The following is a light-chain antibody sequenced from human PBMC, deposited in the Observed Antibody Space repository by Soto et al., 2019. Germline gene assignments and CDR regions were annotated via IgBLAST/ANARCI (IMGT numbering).Light chain of an antibody. CDR2: GAS. CDR3: QQYNNWPPWT. V-gene: IGKV3-15*01. J-gene: IGKJ1*01. CDR1: QSVSSN. Sequence: EIVMTQSPAILSVSPRERATLSCRASQSVSSNLAWYQQKPGQAPRLLIYGASTRATGIPARFSGSGSGTEFTLTISSLQSEDFAVYHCQQYNNWPPWTFGQETKVDIK.